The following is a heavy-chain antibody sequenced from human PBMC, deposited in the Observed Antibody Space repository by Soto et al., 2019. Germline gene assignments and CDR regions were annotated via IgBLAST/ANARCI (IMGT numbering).Heavy chain of an antibody. J-gene: IGHJ4*02. D-gene: IGHD6-6*01. Sequence: SETLSLTSAVSGPYMRNDYYYWSWVRQKPGKDLEWIGHMHHSGGPHYIPSLKSRVAVSVDTSKNQFSLYLISVTAADTAFYYCARWVEVSLDYFDSWGQRIPVTVS. CDR3: ARWVEVSLDYFDS. CDR2: MHHSGGP. V-gene: IGHV4-31*11. CDR1: GPYMRNDYYY.